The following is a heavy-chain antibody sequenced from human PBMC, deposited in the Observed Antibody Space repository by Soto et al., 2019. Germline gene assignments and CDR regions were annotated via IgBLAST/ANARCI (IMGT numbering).Heavy chain of an antibody. J-gene: IGHJ4*02. CDR1: GFTFSNAW. CDR2: IKSKTDGGTT. V-gene: IGHV3-15*01. Sequence: GGSLRLSCAASGFTFSNAWMSWVRQAPGKGLEWVGRIKSKTDGGTTDYAAPVKGRFTISRDDSKNTLYLQMNSLKTEDTAVYYCTTDMRDSDSWYFDYWGQGTLVTVSS. D-gene: IGHD4-4*01. CDR3: TTDMRDSDSWYFDY.